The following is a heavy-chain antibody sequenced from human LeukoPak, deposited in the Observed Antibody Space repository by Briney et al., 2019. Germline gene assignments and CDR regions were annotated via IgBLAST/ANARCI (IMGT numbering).Heavy chain of an antibody. CDR2: LYSDGNT. CDR3: ARGVEPLAANTLAY. CDR1: GFTVITND. Sequence: VGSLRLSCAASGFTVITNDMTWVRQAPGKGLEWVSVLYSDGNTKYADSVQGRFTISRDNSKKTLYLEMNSLSPDDTAVYYCARGVEPLAANTLAYWGQGTLVTVSS. J-gene: IGHJ4*02. D-gene: IGHD1-14*01. V-gene: IGHV3-53*01.